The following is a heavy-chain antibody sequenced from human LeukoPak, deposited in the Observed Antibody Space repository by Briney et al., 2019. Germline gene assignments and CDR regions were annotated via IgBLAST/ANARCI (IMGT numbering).Heavy chain of an antibody. Sequence: PGGSLRLSCAASGFTFSSYAMSWVRQAPGKGLEWVSAISGSSHKTYYTDSVKGRFTISRDNSKNTLYLQMNSLRAEDTAVYYCAKDASSYSGSYFDYWGQGTLVTVSS. CDR1: GFTFSSYA. CDR3: AKDASSYSGSYFDY. D-gene: IGHD1-26*01. V-gene: IGHV3-23*01. CDR2: ISGSSHKT. J-gene: IGHJ4*02.